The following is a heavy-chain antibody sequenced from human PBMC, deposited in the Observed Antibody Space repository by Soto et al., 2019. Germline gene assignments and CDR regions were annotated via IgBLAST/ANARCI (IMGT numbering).Heavy chain of an antibody. CDR1: GFTFSNYW. Sequence: EVQLVESGGGLVQPGGSLRLSCVVSGFTFSNYWMSWVRQAPGKGLEWVADIKQDGSEKYYVDSVKGRFTISRDNAKNSLSLQMNSLRGEDTAMYYCARGASDYGDYVDAFDIWGQGKMVTVSS. CDR3: ARGASDYGDYVDAFDI. D-gene: IGHD4-17*01. CDR2: IKQDGSEK. J-gene: IGHJ3*02. V-gene: IGHV3-7*01.